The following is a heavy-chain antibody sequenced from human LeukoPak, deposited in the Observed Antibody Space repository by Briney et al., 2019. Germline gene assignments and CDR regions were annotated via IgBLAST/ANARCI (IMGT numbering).Heavy chain of an antibody. D-gene: IGHD3-16*01. CDR2: INHSGST. CDR3: ARGHDGGVTSPFDY. J-gene: IGHJ4*02. Sequence: SETLSLTCAVYGGSFSGYYWSWIRQPPGKGLEWIGEINHSGSTNYNPSLKSRVTISVDTSKNQFSLKLSSVTAADTAVYYCARGHDGGVTSPFDYWGQGTLVTVSS. V-gene: IGHV4-34*01. CDR1: GGSFSGYY.